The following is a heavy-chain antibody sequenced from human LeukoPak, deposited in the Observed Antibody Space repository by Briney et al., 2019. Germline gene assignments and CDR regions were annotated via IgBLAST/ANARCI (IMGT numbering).Heavy chain of an antibody. CDR3: AGAGGYSGY. J-gene: IGHJ4*02. V-gene: IGHV3-66*01. CDR2: IYGGGST. Sequence: GGSLRLTCAVSGFTVSTNHITWVRQAPGKGLECVSVIYGGGSTYYADSVKGRFTISRDSSKNTVYLQMNSLRAEDTAVYYCAGAGGYSGYGSQGTLVTVSS. D-gene: IGHD5-12*01. CDR1: GFTVSTNH.